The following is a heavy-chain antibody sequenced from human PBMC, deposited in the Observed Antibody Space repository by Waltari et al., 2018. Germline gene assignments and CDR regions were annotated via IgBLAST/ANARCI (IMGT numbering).Heavy chain of an antibody. Sequence: EVQLVESGGGLVQPGGSLRLSCAASGFTFSSYWMHWVRQAPGKGLGWGARIKSAGSTTTYTDSVKGRFTISRDNAKNTLYLQMNSLRAEDTAVYYCARVAVTTPWYFDLWGRGTLVTVAS. J-gene: IGHJ2*01. CDR1: GFTFSSYW. CDR2: IKSAGSTT. CDR3: ARVAVTTPWYFDL. V-gene: IGHV3-74*01. D-gene: IGHD2-21*02.